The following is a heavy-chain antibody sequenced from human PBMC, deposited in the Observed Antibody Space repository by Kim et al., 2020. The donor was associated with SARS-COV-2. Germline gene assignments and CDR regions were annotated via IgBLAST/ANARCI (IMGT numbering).Heavy chain of an antibody. CDR3: VRDRAFGYVQKDAFDI. CDR2: INAGNLNT. D-gene: IGHD3-16*01. V-gene: IGHV1-3*01. J-gene: IGHJ3*02. CDR1: GYGFTSFA. Sequence: DSVKVSCKTYGYGFTSFAMHWVRQAPGQGLEWIGWINAGNLNTRYSQTFQGRLKITTDTYASTLYMELSSLIPEDTSVYYCVRDRAFGYVQKDAFDIWGQGTMVTVSS.